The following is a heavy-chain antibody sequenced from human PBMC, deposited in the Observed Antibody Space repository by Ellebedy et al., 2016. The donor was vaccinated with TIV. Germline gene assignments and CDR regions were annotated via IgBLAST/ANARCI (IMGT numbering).Heavy chain of an antibody. CDR3: AKDLRYTSGWGGAYDV. Sequence: PGGSLRLSCVVSGLTSSTSAMSWVRQAPGRGLEWVSSISGTGHSIYYADSVKGRFTIARDNSKKTVSLQMSSLRADDTAVYYCAKDLRYTSGWGGAYDVGAKGQWSPSLQ. CDR1: GLTSSTSA. V-gene: IGHV3-23*01. CDR2: ISGTGHSI. J-gene: IGHJ3*01. D-gene: IGHD6-19*01.